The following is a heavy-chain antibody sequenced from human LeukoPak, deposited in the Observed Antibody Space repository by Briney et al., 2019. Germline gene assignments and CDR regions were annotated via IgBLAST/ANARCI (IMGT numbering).Heavy chain of an antibody. V-gene: IGHV3-30-3*01. Sequence: GGSLRLSCAASGFTFSSYAMHWVRQAPGKGLEWVAVISYDGSNKYYADSVKGRFTISRDNSKNTLYLQMNSLRAEDTAVYYCARGSWELYFDYWGQGTLVTVSS. D-gene: IGHD1-26*01. CDR1: GFTFSSYA. CDR2: ISYDGSNK. CDR3: ARGSWELYFDY. J-gene: IGHJ4*02.